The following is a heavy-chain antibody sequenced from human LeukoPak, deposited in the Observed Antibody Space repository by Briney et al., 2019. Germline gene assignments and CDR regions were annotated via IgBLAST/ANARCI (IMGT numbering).Heavy chain of an antibody. CDR1: GFTFSNHG. CDR2: IWYDGSNK. Sequence: GGSLRLSCAASGFTFSNHGMHWVRQAPGKGLEWVALIWYDGSNKEHAESVKGRFTISRDNSKNTLYLQMNSLRGEDTAAYYCAKVQDDAFDIWGQGTLVTVSS. CDR3: AKVQDDAFDI. J-gene: IGHJ3*02. V-gene: IGHV3-30*02.